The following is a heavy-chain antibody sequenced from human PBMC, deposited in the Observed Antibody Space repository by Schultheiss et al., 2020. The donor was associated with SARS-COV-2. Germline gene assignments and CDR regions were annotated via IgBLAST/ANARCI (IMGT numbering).Heavy chain of an antibody. Sequence: GGSLRLSCAASGFTFSSYEMNWVRQAPGKGLEWVSAISGSGGSTYYADSVKGRFTISRDNSKNTLYLQMNSLRAEDTAVYYCAKGAWSSGWYRNFDYWGQGTLVTVSS. J-gene: IGHJ4*02. CDR2: ISGSGGST. D-gene: IGHD6-19*01. V-gene: IGHV3-23*01. CDR1: GFTFSSYE. CDR3: AKGAWSSGWYRNFDY.